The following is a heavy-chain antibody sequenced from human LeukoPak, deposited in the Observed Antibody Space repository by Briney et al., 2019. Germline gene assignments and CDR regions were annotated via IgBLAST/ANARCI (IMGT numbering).Heavy chain of an antibody. CDR2: IYYSGST. J-gene: IGHJ4*02. V-gene: IGHV4-59*01. D-gene: IGHD3-22*01. CDR3: ARANDSSGYYGVYFDY. Sequence: SETLSLTCTVSGGSISSYYWSWIRQPPGKGLEWIGYIYYSGSTNYNPSLKSRVTISVGTSKNQFSLKLSSVTAADTAVYYCARANDSSGYYGVYFDYWAQGTLVTVSS. CDR1: GGSISSYY.